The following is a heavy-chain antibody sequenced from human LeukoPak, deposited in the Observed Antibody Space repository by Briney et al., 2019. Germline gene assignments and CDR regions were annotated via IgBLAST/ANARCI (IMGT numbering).Heavy chain of an antibody. CDR2: INPSGGST. Sequence: GAPVKVSCKASGYTFTSYYMHWVRQAPGQGLEWMGIINPSGGSTSYAQKFQGRVTMTRDTSTSTVYMELSSLRSEDTAVYYCARGYYDFWSGLTNWFDPWGQGTLVTVSP. CDR1: GYTFTSYY. D-gene: IGHD3-3*01. CDR3: ARGYYDFWSGLTNWFDP. J-gene: IGHJ5*02. V-gene: IGHV1-46*01.